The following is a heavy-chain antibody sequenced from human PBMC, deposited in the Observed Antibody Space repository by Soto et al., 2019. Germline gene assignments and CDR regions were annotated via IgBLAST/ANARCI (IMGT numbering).Heavy chain of an antibody. V-gene: IGHV1-46*01. Sequence: QVQLVQSGAEVKKPGASVKVSCKASGYTFTSYYMHWVRQAPGQGLEWMGIINPSGGSTSYAQKFQGRVTMTRDTSTSTVYMELSSLRSEDTAVYYCARVFRGVVPAAEAYYYYGMDVWGQGTTVTVSS. D-gene: IGHD2-2*01. CDR1: GYTFTSYY. J-gene: IGHJ6*02. CDR2: INPSGGST. CDR3: ARVFRGVVPAAEAYYYYGMDV.